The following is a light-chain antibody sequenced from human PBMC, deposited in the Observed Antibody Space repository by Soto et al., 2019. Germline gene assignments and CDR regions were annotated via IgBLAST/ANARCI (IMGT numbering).Light chain of an antibody. V-gene: IGLV2-23*02. J-gene: IGLJ1*01. CDR2: EVT. CDR3: CSYAGSSTSYV. CDR1: SSDVGSYNL. Sequence: QSAVTQPASVSGSPGQSITISCTGTSSDVGSYNLVSWYQQHPGKAPKLMIYEVTKRPSGVSNRFSGSKSGNTASLTISGLQAEDEADYYCCSYAGSSTSYVFGTGTKLTVL.